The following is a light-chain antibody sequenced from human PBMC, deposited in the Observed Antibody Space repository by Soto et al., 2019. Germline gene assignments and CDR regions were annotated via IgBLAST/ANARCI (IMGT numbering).Light chain of an antibody. CDR1: SSNIGSNT. CDR3: AAWDDSLHGPV. Sequence: QSVLTQPPSASGAPGQRVTISCSGSSSNIGSNTVNWYQQLPGTAPKLLIYSNNQRPSGVPDRFSGSKSGTSASLAISGLQSEDEADYYCAAWDDSLHGPVFGTGTKATVL. V-gene: IGLV1-44*01. CDR2: SNN. J-gene: IGLJ1*01.